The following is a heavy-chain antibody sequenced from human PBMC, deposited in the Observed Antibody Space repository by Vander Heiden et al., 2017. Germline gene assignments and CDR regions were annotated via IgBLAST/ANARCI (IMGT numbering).Heavy chain of an antibody. CDR2: MYYGGST. CDR3: ARCEGGNKGCGFDY. Sequence: QVQLQESGPGLVKPSETLSLTCTVSGGSLSSYYWSWIRQPPGKGLEWIGYMYYGGSTNYNPSLKSRVTISVDTSKNQFSLKLSSVTAADTAVYYCARCEGGNKGCGFDYWGQGSLVTVSS. J-gene: IGHJ4*02. D-gene: IGHD2-15*01. CDR1: GGSLSSYY. V-gene: IGHV4-59*01.